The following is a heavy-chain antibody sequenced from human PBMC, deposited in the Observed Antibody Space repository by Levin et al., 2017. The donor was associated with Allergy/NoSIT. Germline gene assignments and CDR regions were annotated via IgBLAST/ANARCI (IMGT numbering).Heavy chain of an antibody. Sequence: GGSLRLSCKASHYTFTNFGISWVRQAPGQGLEWMGWISGYNGNTNYAEKFQDRVSMTADTSTSTAYMELRSLRSDDTAVYYCARDPYWLFGVVVTNVYYGMDVWGQGTSVTVSS. D-gene: IGHD3-3*01. CDR3: ARDPYWLFGVVVTNVYYGMDV. CDR2: ISGYNGNT. CDR1: HYTFTNFG. J-gene: IGHJ6*02. V-gene: IGHV1-18*01.